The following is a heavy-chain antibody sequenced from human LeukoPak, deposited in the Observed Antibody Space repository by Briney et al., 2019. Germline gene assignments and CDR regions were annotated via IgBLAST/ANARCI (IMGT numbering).Heavy chain of an antibody. CDR2: ISGSGGST. CDR1: GFTFSSYA. D-gene: IGHD3-10*01. Sequence: GGSLRLSCAASGFTFSSYAMSWVRQAPGKGLEWVSAISGSGGSTYYADSVKGRFTISRDNSKNMLYLQMNSLRAEDTAVYYCAKDRLLWFGELLSYFDYWGQGTLVTVSS. V-gene: IGHV3-23*01. J-gene: IGHJ4*02. CDR3: AKDRLLWFGELLSYFDY.